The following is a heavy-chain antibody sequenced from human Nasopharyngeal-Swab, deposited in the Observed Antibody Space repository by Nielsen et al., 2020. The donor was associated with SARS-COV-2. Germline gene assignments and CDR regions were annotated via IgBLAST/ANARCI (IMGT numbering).Heavy chain of an antibody. V-gene: IGHV4-59*01. D-gene: IGHD3-3*01. CDR3: ARGTKDFWSGNGGHWFDP. J-gene: IGHJ5*02. Sequence: GSLRLSCTVSGGSISSYYWSWIRQPPGKGLEWIGYIYYSGSTNYNPSLKSRVTISVDTPKNQFSLKLSSVTAADTAVYYCARGTKDFWSGNGGHWFDPWGQGTLVTVSS. CDR1: GGSISSYY. CDR2: IYYSGST.